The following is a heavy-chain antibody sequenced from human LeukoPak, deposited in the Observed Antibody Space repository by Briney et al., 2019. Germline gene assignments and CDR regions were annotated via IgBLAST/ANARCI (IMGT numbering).Heavy chain of an antibody. CDR1: GGSISSGGYY. Sequence: SQTLSLTCTVSGGSISSGGYYWSWIRQHPGKGLEWIGYIYYSGSTYYNPSLKSRVTISVDTSKNQFSLKLSSVTAADTAVYYCARVENYYDRPNKYYFDYWGEGTLVTVSS. J-gene: IGHJ4*02. D-gene: IGHD3-22*01. CDR2: IYYSGST. V-gene: IGHV4-31*03. CDR3: ARVENYYDRPNKYYFDY.